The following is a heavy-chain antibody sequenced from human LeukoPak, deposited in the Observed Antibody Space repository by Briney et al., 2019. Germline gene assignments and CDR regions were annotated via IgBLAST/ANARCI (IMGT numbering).Heavy chain of an antibody. V-gene: IGHV5-51*01. D-gene: IGHD2-2*01. CDR3: ARRSGGYCSSTSCVVDYYMDV. CDR2: IYPGDSDT. CDR1: GYSFTSYW. Sequence: GESLKISCKGSGYSFTSYWIGWVRQMPGKGLEWMGIIYPGDSDTRYSPSFQGQVTISADKSISTAYLQWSSLKASDTAMYYCARRSGGYCSSTSCVVDYYMDVWGKGTTVTVSS. J-gene: IGHJ6*03.